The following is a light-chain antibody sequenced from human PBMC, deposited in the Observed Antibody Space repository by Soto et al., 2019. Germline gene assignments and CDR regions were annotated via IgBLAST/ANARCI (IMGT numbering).Light chain of an antibody. Sequence: DIQMTQAPSSLSASVGDRVTITCRARQDISTYLAWYQQKPGKVPKLLIYAAYTLQSGVPPRFSGSGSGTDFTLTISSLQPEDVATYYCQKYDKAPLTFGEGTKVEIK. J-gene: IGKJ4*01. CDR1: QDISTY. CDR2: AAY. V-gene: IGKV1-27*01. CDR3: QKYDKAPLT.